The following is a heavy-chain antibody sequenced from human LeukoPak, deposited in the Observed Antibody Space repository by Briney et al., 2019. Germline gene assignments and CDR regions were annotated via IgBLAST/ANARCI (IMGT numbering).Heavy chain of an antibody. J-gene: IGHJ4*02. V-gene: IGHV1-18*01. Sequence: ASVKVSCKASGYTFTSYGISWVRQAPGQGLEWMGWISAYNGNTNYAQKLQGRVTMTRDTSTSTVYMELSSLRSEDTAVYYCARGAGPFDYWGQGTLVTVSS. CDR1: GYTFTSYG. CDR3: ARGAGPFDY. CDR2: ISAYNGNT. D-gene: IGHD6-13*01.